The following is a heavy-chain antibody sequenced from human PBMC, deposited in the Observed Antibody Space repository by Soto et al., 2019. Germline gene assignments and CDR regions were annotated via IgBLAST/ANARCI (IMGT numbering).Heavy chain of an antibody. J-gene: IGHJ4*02. CDR1: GGSVSSGSYY. CDR3: ARAVERWSTSFYSGYDYLPVFDY. Sequence: SETLSLTCTVSGGSVSSGSYYWSWIRQPPGKGLEWIGYIYYSGSTNYNPSLKSRVTISVDTSKNQFSLKLSSVTAADTAVYYCARAVERWSTSFYSGYDYLPVFDYRGQGTLVTVSS. CDR2: IYYSGST. D-gene: IGHD5-12*01. V-gene: IGHV4-61*01.